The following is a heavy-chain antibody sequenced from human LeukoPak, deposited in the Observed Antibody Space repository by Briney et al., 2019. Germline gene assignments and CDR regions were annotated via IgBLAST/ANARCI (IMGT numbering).Heavy chain of an antibody. CDR2: IYYSGST. J-gene: IGHJ5*02. Sequence: SETLSLTCTVSGGSISSGGYYWSWIRQHPGKGLEWIGYIYYSGSTYYNPSLKSRVTISVDTSKNQFSLKLSSVTAADTAVYYCARDKREYYDFWSGYYTTYNWFDPWGQGTLVTVSS. V-gene: IGHV4-31*03. D-gene: IGHD3-3*01. CDR1: GGSISSGGYY. CDR3: ARDKREYYDFWSGYYTTYNWFDP.